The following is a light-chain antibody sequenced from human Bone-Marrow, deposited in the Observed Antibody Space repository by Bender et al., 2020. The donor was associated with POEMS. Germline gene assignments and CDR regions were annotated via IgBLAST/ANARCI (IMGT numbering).Light chain of an antibody. V-gene: IGLV1-36*01. CDR2: YDD. CDR1: SSNIGNHG. J-gene: IGLJ3*02. Sequence: QSVVTQPPSLSEAPRQRVTISCSGSSSNIGNHGVNWYQQPPGEAPKLRIYYDDLLTPGVSDRFSASKSGTSASLAISELQSEDGALYCCSAWDDSLGGWVFGGGTELTVL. CDR3: SAWDDSLGGWV.